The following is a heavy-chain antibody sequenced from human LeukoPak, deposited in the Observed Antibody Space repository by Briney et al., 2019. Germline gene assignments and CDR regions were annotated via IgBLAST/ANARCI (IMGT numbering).Heavy chain of an antibody. J-gene: IGHJ4*02. D-gene: IGHD6-13*01. CDR1: GFTFSDHY. V-gene: IGHV3-11*01. CDR3: ARDGSSWNFDY. CDR2: ISSSSSTI. Sequence: KPGGSLRLSCAAPGFTFSDHYMSWIRQAPGKGLEWVSYISSSSSTIFYADSVKGRFTISRDNAKKSLYLQMNSLRAEDTAVYYCARDGSSWNFDYWGQGILVTVTS.